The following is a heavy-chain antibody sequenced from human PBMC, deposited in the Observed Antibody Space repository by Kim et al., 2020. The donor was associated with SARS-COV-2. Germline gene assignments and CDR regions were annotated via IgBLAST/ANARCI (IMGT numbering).Heavy chain of an antibody. CDR2: INTDGSTT. D-gene: IGHD3-10*02. Sequence: GGSLRLSCAASGFTFSGYWMPWVRQAPGKGLVWVSRINTDGSTTNYADSVKGRFTISRDNAKNMLYLQMNSLRAEDTAVYYCARVFGQQPGYWGQGTLVTVSS. CDR1: GFTFSGYW. V-gene: IGHV3-74*01. J-gene: IGHJ4*02. CDR3: ARVFGQQPGY.